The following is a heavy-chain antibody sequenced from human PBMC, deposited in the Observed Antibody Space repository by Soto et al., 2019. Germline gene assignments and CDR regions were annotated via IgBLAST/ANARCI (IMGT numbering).Heavy chain of an antibody. Sequence: SETLSLTCTVSGGSISSSSHYWSWIRQPPGKGLEWFGTIQYRGSTYYNPSLKSRVTMSLDTSKNQYSLRLSSVTAADTAVYFLAGNFLFGDLLFDYWGPGTLVTVSS. CDR1: GGSISSSSHY. D-gene: IGHD3-10*02. CDR2: IQYRGST. CDR3: AGNFLFGDLLFDY. V-gene: IGHV4-39*01. J-gene: IGHJ4*02.